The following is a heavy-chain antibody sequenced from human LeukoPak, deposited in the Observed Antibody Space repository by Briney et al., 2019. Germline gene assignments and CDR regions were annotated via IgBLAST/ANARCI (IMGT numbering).Heavy chain of an antibody. Sequence: ASVKVSCKASGYTFTGYYMHWVRQAPGQGLEWMGWINPNSGGTNYAQKFQGRVTMTRDTSISTAYMELSRLRSDDTAVYYCARDRPAAIGRSIDSWGQGTLVTVSS. CDR2: INPNSGGT. D-gene: IGHD2-2*01. J-gene: IGHJ4*02. CDR1: GYTFTGYY. V-gene: IGHV1-2*02. CDR3: ARDRPAAIGRSIDS.